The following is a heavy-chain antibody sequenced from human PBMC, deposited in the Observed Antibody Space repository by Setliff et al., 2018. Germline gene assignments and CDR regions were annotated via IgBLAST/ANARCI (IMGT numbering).Heavy chain of an antibody. CDR3: ARVPSYGSGSYYYYYYGMDV. Sequence: SETLSLTCTVSGGSIGSSSYYWGWIRQPPGKGLEWIGSIYYSGSTYYKPSLKSRVTISVDTSKNQFSLKLSSVTAADTAVYYCARVPSYGSGSYYYYYYGMDVWGQGTTVTVSS. D-gene: IGHD3-10*01. V-gene: IGHV4-39*07. J-gene: IGHJ6*02. CDR2: IYYSGST. CDR1: GGSIGSSSYY.